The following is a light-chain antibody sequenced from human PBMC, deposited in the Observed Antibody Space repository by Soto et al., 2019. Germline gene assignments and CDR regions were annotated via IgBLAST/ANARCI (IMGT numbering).Light chain of an antibody. V-gene: IGKV3-20*01. J-gene: IGKJ1*01. CDR1: QSVSGSS. CDR3: QQYGSSPWT. CDR2: AAS. Sequence: EIVLTQSPGTLSLSPGERATLSCRASQSVSGSSLAWYQHTPGQGPRRLIYAASSRAAGVPDRFSGSGSGTDFTLTISRLEPEDFAVYYCQQYGSSPWTFGQGSKVDIK.